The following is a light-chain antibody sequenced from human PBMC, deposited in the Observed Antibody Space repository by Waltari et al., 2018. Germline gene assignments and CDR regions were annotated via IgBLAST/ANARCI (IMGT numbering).Light chain of an antibody. J-gene: IGLJ1*01. CDR2: EVS. V-gene: IGLV2-14*01. Sequence: QSALTQPASVSGSPGQSITISCTGTSADAGGYNYVSWYQPYPGKAPQIMIYEVSFRPSGISSRFSGSKSGNTATLSISGLQAEDETDYYCSAKTSASGVFGTGTTVTVL. CDR1: SADAGGYNY. CDR3: SAKTSASGV.